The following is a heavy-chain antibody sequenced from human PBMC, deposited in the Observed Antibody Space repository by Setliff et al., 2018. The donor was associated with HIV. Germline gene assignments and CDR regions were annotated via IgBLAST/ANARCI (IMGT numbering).Heavy chain of an antibody. CDR2: IYTSGST. V-gene: IGHV4-61*09. J-gene: IGHJ6*03. Sequence: PSETLSLTCTVSGVSIRSDVYYWSWIRQSAGKGLEWIGHIYTSGSTNYNPSLKSRVTMSVDTSKNQFSLKRSSVTAADTAVYYCARVVGYYDSSGYPNYYYYYMDVWGKGTTVTVSS. CDR3: ARVVGYYDSSGYPNYYYYYMDV. CDR1: GVSIRSDVYY. D-gene: IGHD3-22*01.